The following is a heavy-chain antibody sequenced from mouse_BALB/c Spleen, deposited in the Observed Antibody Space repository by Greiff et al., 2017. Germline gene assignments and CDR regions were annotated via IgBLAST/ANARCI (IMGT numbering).Heavy chain of an antibody. J-gene: IGHJ1*01. CDR3: ARRDFITTVVATDWYFDV. CDR1: GYTFTDYY. V-gene: IGHV1-26*01. Sequence: EVQLQQSGPELVKPGASVKMSCKASGYTFTDYYMKWVKQSHGKSLEWIGDINPNNGDTFYNQKFKGKATLTVDKSSSTAYMQLNSLTSEDSAVYYCARRDFITTVVATDWYFDVWGAGTTVTVSS. D-gene: IGHD1-1*01. CDR2: INPNNGDT.